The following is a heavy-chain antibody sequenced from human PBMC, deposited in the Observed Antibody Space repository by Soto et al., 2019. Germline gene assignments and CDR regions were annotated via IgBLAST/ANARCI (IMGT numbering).Heavy chain of an antibody. CDR3: ARASYDYVWGSYRLDV. J-gene: IGHJ6*02. Sequence: SETLSLTCAVSGYSISSGYYWGWIRQPPGKGLEWIGSIYHSGSTYYNPSLKSRVTISVDTSKNQFSLKLSSVTAADTAVYYCARASYDYVWGSYRLDVWGQGTTVTVSS. D-gene: IGHD3-16*02. CDR1: GYSISSGYY. V-gene: IGHV4-38-2*01. CDR2: IYHSGST.